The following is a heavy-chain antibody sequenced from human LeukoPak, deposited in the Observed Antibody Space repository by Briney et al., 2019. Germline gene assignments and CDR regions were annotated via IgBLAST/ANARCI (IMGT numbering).Heavy chain of an antibody. J-gene: IGHJ4*02. CDR2: INHNGNVN. CDR3: ARDRDYGDPIDY. D-gene: IGHD4-17*01. CDR1: GFTFSSYW. V-gene: IGHV3-7*01. Sequence: PGGSLRLSCAASGFTFSSYWMNWARQAPGKGLEWVASINHNGNVNYYVDSVKGRFTISRDNAKNSLYLQMNSLRAEDTAVYYRARDRDYGDPIDYWGQGSLVAVSS.